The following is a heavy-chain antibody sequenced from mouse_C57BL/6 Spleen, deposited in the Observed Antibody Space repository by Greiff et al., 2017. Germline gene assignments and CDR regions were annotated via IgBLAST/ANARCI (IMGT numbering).Heavy chain of an antibody. D-gene: IGHD3-2*02. CDR2: IYPGSGST. Sequence: VQLQQSGAELVKPGASVKMSCKASGYTFTSYWITWVKQRPGQGLEWIGDIYPGSGSTNYNEKFKSKATLTVDTSSSTAYMQLSSLTSEDSAVYCGARAGTAQATDYAMDYWGQGTSVTVSS. J-gene: IGHJ4*01. CDR3: ARAGTAQATDYAMDY. CDR1: GYTFTSYW. V-gene: IGHV1-55*01.